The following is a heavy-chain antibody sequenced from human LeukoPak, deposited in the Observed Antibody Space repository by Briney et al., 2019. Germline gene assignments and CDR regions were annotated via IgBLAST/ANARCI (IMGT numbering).Heavy chain of an antibody. D-gene: IGHD3-10*01. Sequence: PGWSLSLSCPASVFTFRRYVMSWVGQAPRRGVEWVSGVSGSGCRTYYADSAKGRFTLSRDNSQKTLYLQINSLIAEDPAGYFFANPGPHGSDPSLYYYYMDVWGKGTTVTISS. CDR2: VSGSGCRT. CDR3: ANPGPHGSDPSLYYYYMDV. V-gene: IGHV3-23*01. J-gene: IGHJ6*03. CDR1: VFTFRRYV.